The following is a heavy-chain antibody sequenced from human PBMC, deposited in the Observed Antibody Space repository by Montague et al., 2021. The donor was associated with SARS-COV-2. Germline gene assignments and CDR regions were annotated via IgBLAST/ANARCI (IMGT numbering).Heavy chain of an antibody. Sequence: SLRLSCAASGFTFSSYWMSWVRHAPGKGLEWVANIKQDGSEKYYVDSVKGRFTISRDNAKNSLYLQMNSLRAEDTAVYYCARDMAGGSYYYYGMDVWGQGTTVTVSS. CDR1: GFTFSSYW. V-gene: IGHV3-7*01. CDR3: ARDMAGGSYYYYGMDV. J-gene: IGHJ6*02. CDR2: IKQDGSEK. D-gene: IGHD1-26*01.